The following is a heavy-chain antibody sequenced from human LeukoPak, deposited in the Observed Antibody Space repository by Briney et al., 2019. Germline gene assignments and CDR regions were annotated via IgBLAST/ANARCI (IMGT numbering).Heavy chain of an antibody. Sequence: GGSLRLSCAASGFTFSSYGMHWVRQAPGKGLEWVAVIWYDGSNKYYADSVKGRFTISRDNSKNTLHLQMNSLRAEDTAVYYCAKELKTYYYDSSIDAFDIWGQGTMVTVSS. V-gene: IGHV3-33*06. CDR2: IWYDGSNK. J-gene: IGHJ3*02. CDR3: AKELKTYYYDSSIDAFDI. CDR1: GFTFSSYG. D-gene: IGHD3-22*01.